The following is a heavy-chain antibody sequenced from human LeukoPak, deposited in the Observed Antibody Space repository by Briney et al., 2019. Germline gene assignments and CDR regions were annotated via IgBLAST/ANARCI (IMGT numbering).Heavy chain of an antibody. Sequence: PSETLSLTCTVSGGSISTYYWSWIRQPPGKGLEWIGYIYNSGGTNYNPSLKSRVTISADTSKNQFSLKLSSVTAADTAVYYCARARSWYKDFDYWGQGTLVTVSS. V-gene: IGHV4-59*01. CDR2: IYNSGGT. CDR1: GGSISTYY. D-gene: IGHD1-1*01. CDR3: ARARSWYKDFDY. J-gene: IGHJ4*02.